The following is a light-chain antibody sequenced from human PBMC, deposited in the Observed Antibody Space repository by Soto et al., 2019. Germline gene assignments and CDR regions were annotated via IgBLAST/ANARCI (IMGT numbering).Light chain of an antibody. J-gene: IGKJ5*01. CDR2: DAS. Sequence: IGWTQSPDTLSLSPGERATLSCRASQSVSSSYLAWYQQKPGQAPRLLIYDASNRATGIPARFSGSGSGTDFTLTISRLEPEDFALYYCQQRSSWPITFGQGTRLEIK. CDR3: QQRSSWPIT. V-gene: IGKV3D-20*02. CDR1: QSVSSSY.